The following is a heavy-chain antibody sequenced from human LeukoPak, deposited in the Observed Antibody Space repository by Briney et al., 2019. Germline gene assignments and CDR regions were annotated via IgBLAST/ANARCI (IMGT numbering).Heavy chain of an antibody. V-gene: IGHV1-69*06. Sequence: ASVKVSCKASGGTFSSYAISWVRQAPGQGLEWMGGIIPIFGTANYAQKFQGRVTITADKSTSTAYMELSSLRSDDTAVYYCARVYRDSSGYYYVRADYWGQGTLVTVSS. CDR1: GGTFSSYA. CDR3: ARVYRDSSGYYYVRADY. CDR2: IIPIFGTA. J-gene: IGHJ4*02. D-gene: IGHD3-22*01.